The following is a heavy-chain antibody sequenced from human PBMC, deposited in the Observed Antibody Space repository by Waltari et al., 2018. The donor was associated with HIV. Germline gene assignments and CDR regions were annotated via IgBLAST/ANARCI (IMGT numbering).Heavy chain of an antibody. Sequence: QVQLQESGPGLVKPSETLSLTCTVSGGSISSYYWSWIRQPPGKGLEWIGYIYYSGSTNYNPSLKSRVTISVDTSKNQFSLKLSSVTAADTAVYYCARVLGYYGSGSSYYVDYWGQGTLVTVSS. J-gene: IGHJ4*02. V-gene: IGHV4-59*01. CDR3: ARVLGYYGSGSSYYVDY. CDR1: GGSISSYY. CDR2: IYYSGST. D-gene: IGHD3-10*01.